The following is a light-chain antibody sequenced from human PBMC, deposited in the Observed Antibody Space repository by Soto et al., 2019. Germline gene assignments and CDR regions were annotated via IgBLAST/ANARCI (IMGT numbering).Light chain of an antibody. J-gene: IGKJ1*01. CDR1: QGISTY. CDR3: QQSYSTTWT. CDR2: AAS. V-gene: IGKV1-39*01. Sequence: DIQMTQSPSSLSESAGDRVTITCRASQGISTYLNWYQQKPGKAPKLLIYAASSLQSGVPSRFSDSGSETDFTLTISSLQPEDFATYSCQQSYSTTWTFGQGTKVDIK.